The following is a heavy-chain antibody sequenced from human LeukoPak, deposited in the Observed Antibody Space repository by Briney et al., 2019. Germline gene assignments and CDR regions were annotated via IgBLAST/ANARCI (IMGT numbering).Heavy chain of an antibody. J-gene: IGHJ4*02. D-gene: IGHD3-22*01. Sequence: GGSLRLSCAASGFTFSSYAMSWVRQAPGKGPEWVSAISGSGGSTYYADSVKGRFTISRDNSKNTLYLQMNSLRAEDTAVYYCAKDLFSGSGYYYGFDYWGQGTLVTVSS. V-gene: IGHV3-23*01. CDR2: ISGSGGST. CDR3: AKDLFSGSGYYYGFDY. CDR1: GFTFSSYA.